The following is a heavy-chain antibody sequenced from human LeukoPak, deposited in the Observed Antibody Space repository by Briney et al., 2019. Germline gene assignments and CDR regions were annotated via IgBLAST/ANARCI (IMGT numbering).Heavy chain of an antibody. V-gene: IGHV1-46*01. CDR3: ARALRFLEWLSPSYMDV. Sequence: GASVKVSCKASGYTFTSYYMHWVRQAPGQGLEWMGIINPSGGSTSYAQKFQGRVTMTRDMSTSTVYMELSSLRSEDTAVYYCARALRFLEWLSPSYMDVWGQGTTVTVSS. J-gene: IGHJ6*03. CDR1: GYTFTSYY. D-gene: IGHD3-3*01. CDR2: INPSGGST.